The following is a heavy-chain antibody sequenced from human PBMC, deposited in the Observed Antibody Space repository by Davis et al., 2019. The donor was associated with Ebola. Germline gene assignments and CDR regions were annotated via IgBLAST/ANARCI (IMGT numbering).Heavy chain of an antibody. D-gene: IGHD1-26*01. Sequence: ASVKVSCKASGYTFKNYAMTWVRQAPGQGLEWMGWISAYNGNTNYAQILQGRVTMTTDTSTGTAYMELRSLRSDDTAVYFCARTSIVGTTTTASDIWGQGTNVTVSS. CDR2: ISAYNGNT. V-gene: IGHV1-18*01. J-gene: IGHJ3*02. CDR1: GYTFKNYA. CDR3: ARTSIVGTTTTASDI.